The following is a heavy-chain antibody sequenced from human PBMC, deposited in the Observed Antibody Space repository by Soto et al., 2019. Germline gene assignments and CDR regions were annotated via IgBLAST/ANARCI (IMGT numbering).Heavy chain of an antibody. CDR3: ARDRVRPQAFYYYGMDV. Sequence: QVQLVQSGAEVKKPGASVKVSCKASGYTFTSYGISWVRQAPGQGLEWMGWISAYNGNTNYAQKLQGRVTMTTDTSTSTAYMELRSLRSDDTAVYYCARDRVRPQAFYYYGMDVWGQGTTVTVSS. V-gene: IGHV1-18*01. J-gene: IGHJ6*02. D-gene: IGHD3-10*01. CDR1: GYTFTSYG. CDR2: ISAYNGNT.